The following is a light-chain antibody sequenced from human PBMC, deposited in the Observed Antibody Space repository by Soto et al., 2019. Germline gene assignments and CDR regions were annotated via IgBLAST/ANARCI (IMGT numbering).Light chain of an antibody. V-gene: IGKV1-5*01. CDR3: QHYNSCSEA. Sequence: DIQITQSPSTLSASVGDRVTITCRASQTISRWLAWYQQTPGKAPKLLIYNTSTLASGVPSRFTASGSGTECTRTISSLQPDDVATYYCQHYNSCSEAFGQGTKVDIK. CDR1: QTISRW. CDR2: NTS. J-gene: IGKJ1*01.